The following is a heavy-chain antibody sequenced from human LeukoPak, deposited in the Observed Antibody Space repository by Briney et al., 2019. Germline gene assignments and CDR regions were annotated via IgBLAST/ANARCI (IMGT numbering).Heavy chain of an antibody. CDR1: SGSLSGYY. D-gene: IGHD3-9*01. Sequence: PSETLSLTCAVYSGSLSGYYWSWIRQHPGKGLEWIGEINHSGSTNYNPSLKSRVTISVDTSKNQFSLKLSSVTAADTAVYYCARVGPLRYFDWHTILGSWFDPWGQGTLVTVSS. CDR2: INHSGST. V-gene: IGHV4-34*01. J-gene: IGHJ5*02. CDR3: ARVGPLRYFDWHTILGSWFDP.